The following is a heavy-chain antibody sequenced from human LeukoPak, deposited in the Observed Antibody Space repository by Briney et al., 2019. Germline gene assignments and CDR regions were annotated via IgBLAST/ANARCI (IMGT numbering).Heavy chain of an antibody. V-gene: IGHV3-53*01. D-gene: IGHD2-2*01. CDR2: IHRDDKT. CDR1: GFTVSSSF. Sequence: GGSLRLSCTASGFTVSSSFIYWVRRAPGKGLEWVSFIHRDDKTYYADSVKGRFTMSRDSSKNTLYLQMNSLGADDTAVYYCAREVISTPSYFDYWGQGILVTVSS. CDR3: AREVISTPSYFDY. J-gene: IGHJ4*02.